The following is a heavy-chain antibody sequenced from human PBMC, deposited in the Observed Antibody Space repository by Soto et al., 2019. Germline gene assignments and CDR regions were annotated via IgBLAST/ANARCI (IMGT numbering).Heavy chain of an antibody. J-gene: IGHJ3*02. D-gene: IGHD2-2*02. Sequence: GGSLRLSCAASGFTFSSYNMNWVRQAPGKGLEWVSSISSSSRYMYYADSVKGRLTISRDNAKNSLYLHMNSLRAEDTAAYYCARGYCSRSSCYTGDAFDIWGQGTVVTVSS. V-gene: IGHV3-21*01. CDR2: ISSSSRYM. CDR1: GFTFSSYN. CDR3: ARGYCSRSSCYTGDAFDI.